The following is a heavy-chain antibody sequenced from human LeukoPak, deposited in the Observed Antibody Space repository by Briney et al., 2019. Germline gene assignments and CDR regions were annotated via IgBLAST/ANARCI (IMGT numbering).Heavy chain of an antibody. Sequence: SETLSLTCTVSGDSLGSSSYYWGWIRQPPGKGLEWIGEINHSGSTNYNPSLKSRVTISVDTSKNQFSLKLSSVTAADTAVYYCARMLPGIAAPWGQGTLVTVSS. D-gene: IGHD6-13*01. CDR1: GDSLGSSSYY. J-gene: IGHJ4*02. CDR3: ARMLPGIAAP. CDR2: INHSGST. V-gene: IGHV4-39*07.